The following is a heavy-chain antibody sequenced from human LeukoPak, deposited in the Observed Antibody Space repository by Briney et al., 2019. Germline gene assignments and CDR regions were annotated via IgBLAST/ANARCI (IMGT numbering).Heavy chain of an antibody. Sequence: PGGSLRLSCAASGFTFSSYWMHWVRQAPGKGLVWVSNINSDGSTTTYADSVKGRFTISRDNAENTLYLQINSLRAEDTAVYYCARSSYSSSSSVWGQGTMVTVSS. V-gene: IGHV3-74*01. CDR3: ARSSYSSSSSV. D-gene: IGHD6-6*01. CDR1: GFTFSSYW. CDR2: INSDGSTT. J-gene: IGHJ3*01.